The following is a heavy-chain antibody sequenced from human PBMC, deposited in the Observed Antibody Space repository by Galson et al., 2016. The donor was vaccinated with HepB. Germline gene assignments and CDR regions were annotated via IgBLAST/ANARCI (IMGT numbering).Heavy chain of an antibody. D-gene: IGHD2-15*01. CDR1: GFTVSTNY. CDR2: TYGGGST. CDR3: ARPLPNVGYGMDV. Sequence: SLRLSCAASGFTVSTNYMSWVRQAPGKGLEWVSVTYGGGSTTYADSVKGRFTISRHNSKNTLYLQMNSLRTEDTAVYYCARPLPNVGYGMDVWGQGTTVTVSS. V-gene: IGHV3-53*04. J-gene: IGHJ6*02.